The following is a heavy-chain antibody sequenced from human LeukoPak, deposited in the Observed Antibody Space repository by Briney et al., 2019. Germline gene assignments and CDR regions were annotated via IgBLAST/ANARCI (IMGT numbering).Heavy chain of an antibody. Sequence: ASVKVSCKASGYTFTSYAMNWVRQAPGQGLEWMGWINTNTGNPTYAQGFTGRLVFSLDTSVSTAYLQIISLKAEDTAVYYCARASLSLYRPATHLPDYWGQGTLVTVSS. CDR2: INTNTGNP. V-gene: IGHV7-4-1*02. D-gene: IGHD2-2*02. J-gene: IGHJ4*02. CDR3: ARASLSLYRPATHLPDY. CDR1: GYTFTSYA.